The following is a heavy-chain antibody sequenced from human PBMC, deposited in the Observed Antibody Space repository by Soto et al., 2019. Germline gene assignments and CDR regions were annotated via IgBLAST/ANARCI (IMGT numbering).Heavy chain of an antibody. D-gene: IGHD3-10*01. J-gene: IGHJ6*02. V-gene: IGHV3-48*02. CDR3: ARRINMVRGPYYYHGMGI. CDR1: GFTFSSHG. Sequence: GGSLRLSCDASGFTFSSHGMTWVRQAPGKGLEWVAFISSTSSTKNYADSVKGRFTISRDNTKNSLYLQMSSLRDEDTAVYYCARRINMVRGPYYYHGMGIWGQGTTVTVSS. CDR2: ISSTSSTK.